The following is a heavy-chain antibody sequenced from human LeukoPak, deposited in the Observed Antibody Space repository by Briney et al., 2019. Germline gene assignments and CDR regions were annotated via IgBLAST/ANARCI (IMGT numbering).Heavy chain of an antibody. CDR3: ARLSYSNYALYYYGMDV. D-gene: IGHD4-11*01. CDR2: IYYSGST. V-gene: IGHV4-59*01. J-gene: IGHJ6*02. CDR1: GVSISSYY. Sequence: SETLSLTCTVSGVSISSYYWSWIRQPPGKGLEWIGYIYYSGSTNYNPSLKSRVTISVDTSKNQFSLKLSSVTAADTAVYYCARLSYSNYALYYYGMDVWGQGTTVTVSS.